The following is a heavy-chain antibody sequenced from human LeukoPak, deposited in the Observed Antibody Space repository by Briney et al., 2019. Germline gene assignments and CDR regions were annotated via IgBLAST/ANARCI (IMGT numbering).Heavy chain of an antibody. CDR1: GFTFSSYS. CDR3: EALAGPSVQH. J-gene: IGHJ1*01. D-gene: IGHD6-25*01. CDR2: ISYDGSNK. V-gene: IGHV3-30*03. Sequence: GGSLRLSCAASGFTFSSYSMNWVRQAPGKGLEWVAVISYDGSNKYYADSVKGRFTISRDNSKNTLYLQMNSLRAEDTAVYYCEALAGPSVQHWGQGTLVTVSS.